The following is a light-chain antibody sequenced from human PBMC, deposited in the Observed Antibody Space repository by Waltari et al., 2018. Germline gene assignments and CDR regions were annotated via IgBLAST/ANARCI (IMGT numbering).Light chain of an antibody. V-gene: IGKV1-9*01. Sequence: DIHFTQSPSFLSASVGDRVTITCRASQDISSNLAWYQQKPGKAPKLLIYRASTLQSGVPSRFTGSESGTEFTLTISSLQSEDLATYSCLQLNSYPRTFGQGTKVEVK. CDR2: RAS. CDR1: QDISSN. CDR3: LQLNSYPRT. J-gene: IGKJ1*01.